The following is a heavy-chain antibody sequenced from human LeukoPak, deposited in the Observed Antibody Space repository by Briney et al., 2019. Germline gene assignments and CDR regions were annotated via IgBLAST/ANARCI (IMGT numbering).Heavy chain of an antibody. CDR3: ARDRGIVLPDTSYYMDV. V-gene: IGHV3-66*02. CDR1: GFTVSSNY. Sequence: GGSLRLSCAASGFTVSSNYMSWVRQAPGKGLEWVSVIYSGGSTYYADSVKGRFTISRDNSKNTLYLQMNSLRAEDTAVYYCARDRGIVLPDTSYYMDVWGKGTTVTVSS. J-gene: IGHJ6*03. D-gene: IGHD1-26*01. CDR2: IYSGGST.